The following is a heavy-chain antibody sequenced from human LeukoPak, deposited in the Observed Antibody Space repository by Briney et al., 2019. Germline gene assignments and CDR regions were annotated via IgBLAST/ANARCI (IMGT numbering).Heavy chain of an antibody. CDR3: AKDRQGYSYGYYFDY. Sequence: PGGSLRLPCAASGFTFSSYGMHWVRQAPGKGLEWVAVISYDGSNKYYADSVKGRFTISRDNSKNTLYLQMNSLRAEDTAVYYCAKDRQGYSYGYYFDYWGQGTLVTVSS. V-gene: IGHV3-30*18. CDR2: ISYDGSNK. D-gene: IGHD5-18*01. J-gene: IGHJ4*02. CDR1: GFTFSSYG.